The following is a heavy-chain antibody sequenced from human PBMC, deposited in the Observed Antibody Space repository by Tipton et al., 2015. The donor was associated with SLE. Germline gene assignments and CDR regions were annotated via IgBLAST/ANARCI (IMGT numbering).Heavy chain of an antibody. V-gene: IGHV4-4*07. J-gene: IGHJ6*03. D-gene: IGHD2-2*01. CDR1: GASISTYY. CDR3: AREGEIVVPLRAYYYLDV. CDR2: MRRGGRT. Sequence: TLSLTCSVSGASISTYYWGWIRQAPGKRLEWVGCMRRGGRTDYNPSLQSRVAMSVDTSKNQLSIDLNSVTAADTAVYYCAREGEIVVPLRAYYYLDVWGKGTTVTVSS.